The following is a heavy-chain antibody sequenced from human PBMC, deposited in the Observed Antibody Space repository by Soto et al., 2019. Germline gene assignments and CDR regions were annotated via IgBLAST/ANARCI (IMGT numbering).Heavy chain of an antibody. CDR2: ILHIGST. CDR3: ACGFGSDGLYTGAHP. Sequence: VQLQESGPGLVKPSGTLSLTCTVSGGSISTTNWWRWVRQSPGKGLEWIGEILHIGSTNYKPSLKSRVTIFIDNSKNPFSLMLSSLTAAETAVYYCACGFGSDGLYTGAHPWGQGTLVSVSS. V-gene: IGHV4-4*02. D-gene: IGHD2-21*02. CDR1: GGSISTTNW. J-gene: IGHJ5*02.